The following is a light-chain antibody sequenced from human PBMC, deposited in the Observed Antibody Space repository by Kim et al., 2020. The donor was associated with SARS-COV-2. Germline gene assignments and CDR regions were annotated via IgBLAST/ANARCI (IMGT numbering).Light chain of an antibody. CDR2: EAS. J-gene: IGKJ5*01. CDR3: QQSDNWPIT. CDR1: QNVKIH. Sequence: TRGERAPLTCRVSQNVKIHLAWYKQNQSKAPRLLINEASNVTTGIPARFSSSGAGTDFTLTSSSLEPEDFAVYYCQQSDNWPITFGQGTRREMK. V-gene: IGKV3-11*01.